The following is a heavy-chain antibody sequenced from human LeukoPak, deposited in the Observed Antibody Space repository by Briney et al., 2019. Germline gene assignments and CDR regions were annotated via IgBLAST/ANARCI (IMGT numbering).Heavy chain of an antibody. Sequence: SETLSLTCAVYGGSFSGFYWTWIRQSPGKGLQWIGEINHSGSTNYNPSFKSRSTISVDTSKKQFSLRLSSVAAADTAVYYCAARFGRLAAGGTPFDFWGQGTLVTVSS. CDR3: AARFGRLAAGGTPFDF. J-gene: IGHJ4*02. V-gene: IGHV4-34*01. CDR1: GGSFSGFY. D-gene: IGHD6-13*01. CDR2: INHSGST.